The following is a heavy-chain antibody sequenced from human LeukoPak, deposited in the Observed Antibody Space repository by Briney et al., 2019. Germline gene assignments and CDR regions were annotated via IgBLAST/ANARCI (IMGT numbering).Heavy chain of an antibody. CDR2: ISSSSSYI. V-gene: IGHV3-21*01. CDR3: ARGPQARNPNFDY. J-gene: IGHJ4*02. CDR1: GFTFSSYS. Sequence: GGSLRLSCAASGFTFSSYSMNWVRQAPGKGLEWVSSISSSSSYIYYADSVKGRFTISRDNAKNSLYLQMNSLRAEDTAVYYCARGPQARNPNFDYWGQGTLVTVSS.